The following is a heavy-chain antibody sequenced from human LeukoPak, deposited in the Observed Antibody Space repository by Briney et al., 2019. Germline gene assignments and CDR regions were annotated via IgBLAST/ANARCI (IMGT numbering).Heavy chain of an antibody. CDR1: GGSISSYY. J-gene: IGHJ5*02. V-gene: IGHV4-4*07. CDR2: IYTSGST. D-gene: IGHD4-23*01. Sequence: SETLSLTCTVSGGSISSYYWSWIRQPAGKGLEWIGRIYTSGSTNYNPSLKSRVTMSVDTSKNQFSLKLSSVTAADTAVYYCAVTTVVTPGDWFDPWGQGTLVTVSS. CDR3: AVTTVVTPGDWFDP.